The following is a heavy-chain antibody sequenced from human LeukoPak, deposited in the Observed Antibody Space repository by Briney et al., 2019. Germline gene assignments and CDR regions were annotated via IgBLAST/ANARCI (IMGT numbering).Heavy chain of an antibody. CDR1: GGSISTYH. CDR3: ARQTDSGSYNWFDH. CDR2: IQNSDT. D-gene: IGHD1-26*01. J-gene: IGHJ5*02. V-gene: IGHV4-4*07. Sequence: SETLSLTCTVSGGSISTYHWNWIRQPAGKGLEWIGRIQNSDTNYNPSLKSRVIISVDTSKKQLSLKLSSVTAADTAVYYCARQTDSGSYNWFDHWGQGTLVTVSS.